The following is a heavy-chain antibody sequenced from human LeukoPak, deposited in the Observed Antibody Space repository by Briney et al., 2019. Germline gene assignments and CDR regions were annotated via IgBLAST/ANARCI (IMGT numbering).Heavy chain of an antibody. CDR2: IHWDDDK. CDR1: GFSLSTRGMC. CDR3: TRISYYYGSSGYYYVDY. V-gene: IGHV2-70*11. J-gene: IGHJ4*02. Sequence: SGPALLQPTPTLTLTFTFSGFSLSTRGMCVGWIRQPPGNALEWPPRIHWDDDKYYSTSLKTRLTSSKDTSKNQLVLTMTTMDPVDTAAYYCTRISYYYGSSGYYYVDYGGQGTLVTVSS. D-gene: IGHD3-22*01.